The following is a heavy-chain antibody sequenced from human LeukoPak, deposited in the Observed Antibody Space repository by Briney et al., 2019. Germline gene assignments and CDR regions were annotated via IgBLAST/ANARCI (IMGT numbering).Heavy chain of an antibody. J-gene: IGHJ6*04. D-gene: IGHD3-10*02. CDR3: AELGITMIGGV. V-gene: IGHV3-21*01. CDR2: INSRGNYK. CDR1: VFTFSNYT. Sequence: GGSLRLSCAASVFTFSNYTMSWVRQAPGKGLECVSSINSRGNYKYYADSLKGRFTISRDNAKNSLYLQMNSLRAEDTAVYYCAELGITMIGGVWGKGTTVTISS.